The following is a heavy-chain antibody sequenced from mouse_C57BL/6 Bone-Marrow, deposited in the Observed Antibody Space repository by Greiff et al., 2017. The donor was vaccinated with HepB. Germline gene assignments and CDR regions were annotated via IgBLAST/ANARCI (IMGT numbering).Heavy chain of an antibody. CDR3: ERDADGSFFMDY. V-gene: IGHV7-1*01. Sequence: EVNLVESGGGLVQSGRSLRLSCAPSGFTFSDFYMEWVRQAPGKGLEWIAASRNKANDYTTEYSESVKGQFIVSRDTSQSILYLQMNALRAEDTAIYYCERDADGSFFMDYWGQGTSVTVSS. CDR2: SRNKANDYTT. CDR1: GFTFSDFY. J-gene: IGHJ4*01. D-gene: IGHD1-1*01.